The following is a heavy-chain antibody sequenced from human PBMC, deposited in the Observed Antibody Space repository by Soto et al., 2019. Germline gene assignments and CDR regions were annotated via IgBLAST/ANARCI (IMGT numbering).Heavy chain of an antibody. CDR3: ARVRYDRSGFGH. CDR1: GDSISRSHW. V-gene: IGHV4-4*02. J-gene: IGHJ4*02. Sequence: QVQLQESGPGLVRPSGALSVTCAVSGDSISRSHWWSWVRQSPGKGLEWIGEISHSGITTYNPSLKSRVTISGDKSKNQLSLKLTSVTAADTAVYYCARVRYDRSGFGHWGQGTLVSVSS. CDR2: ISHSGIT. D-gene: IGHD3-22*01.